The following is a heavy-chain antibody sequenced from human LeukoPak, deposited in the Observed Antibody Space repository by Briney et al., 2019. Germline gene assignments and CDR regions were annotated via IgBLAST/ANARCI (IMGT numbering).Heavy chain of an antibody. CDR1: GGSMNSYY. J-gene: IGHJ3*02. CDR3: ARLFSSSSGRAFDI. D-gene: IGHD6-6*01. Sequence: SETLSLTCTVSGGSMNSYYWSWIRQPPGKGLEWIGYIYGSGSTNYNPSLKSRVTISVDTSKNQFSLRLNSVTAADTAVYYCARLFSSSSGRAFDIWGQGTIVTVSS. CDR2: IYGSGST. V-gene: IGHV4-59*01.